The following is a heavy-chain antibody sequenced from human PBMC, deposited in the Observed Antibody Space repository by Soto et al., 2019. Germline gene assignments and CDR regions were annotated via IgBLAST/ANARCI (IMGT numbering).Heavy chain of an antibody. CDR2: IMPGSSHI. Sequence: EVQLVESGGGLVQPGGSLRLTCAASGFTFSIYSMNWVRQAPGKGLEWVSYIMPGSSHIYYADSVKGRFTISRDNAKNSLHRQMNSLRAEDTAVYYCAIEKVGDSSFHVFVIWGQGTMVTFSS. D-gene: IGHD1-26*01. J-gene: IGHJ3*02. CDR1: GFTFSIYS. V-gene: IGHV3-48*01. CDR3: AIEKVGDSSFHVFVI.